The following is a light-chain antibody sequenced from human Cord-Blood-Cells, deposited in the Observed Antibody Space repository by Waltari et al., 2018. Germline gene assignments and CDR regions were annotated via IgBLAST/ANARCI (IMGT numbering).Light chain of an antibody. V-gene: IGKV1-27*01. CDR3: QKYNSAPLT. CDR2: AAS. J-gene: IGKJ4*01. CDR1: QVISNY. Sequence: DIRITQPPSSLPASVADRVITTCRASQVISNYLAWYQQKPGKVPKLLIYAASTLQSWVPSRFSGSGSGTDFTLTISSLQPEDVATDYCQKYNSAPLTFGGGTKVEIK.